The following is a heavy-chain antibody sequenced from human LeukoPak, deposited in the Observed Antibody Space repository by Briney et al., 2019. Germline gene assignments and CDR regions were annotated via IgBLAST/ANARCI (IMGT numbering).Heavy chain of an antibody. V-gene: IGHV3-7*01. J-gene: IGHJ6*02. CDR1: GFTFSSYW. CDR3: ARDYLYYYHYGMDV. Sequence: PGGSLRLSCAASGFTFSSYWMSWVRQAPGKGLEWVANIKQDGSEKYYVDSVKGRFTISRDNAKDSLYLQMNSLRAEDTAVYYCARDYLYYYHYGMDVWGQGTTVTVSS. D-gene: IGHD3-16*02. CDR2: IKQDGSEK.